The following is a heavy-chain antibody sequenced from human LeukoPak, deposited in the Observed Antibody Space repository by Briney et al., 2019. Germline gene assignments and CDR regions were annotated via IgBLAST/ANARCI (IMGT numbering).Heavy chain of an antibody. J-gene: IGHJ4*02. D-gene: IGHD6-13*01. V-gene: IGHV4-30-4*08. CDR3: ARGDLYSSSWYI. CDR2: IYYSGST. CDR1: GGSISSGDNY. Sequence: PSETLSLTCTVSGGSISSGDNYWSWIRQPPGKGLEWIGYIYYSGSTYYNPSLKSRVTISVDTSKNQFSLKLSSMSAADTAVYYCARGDLYSSSWYIWGQGTLVTVSS.